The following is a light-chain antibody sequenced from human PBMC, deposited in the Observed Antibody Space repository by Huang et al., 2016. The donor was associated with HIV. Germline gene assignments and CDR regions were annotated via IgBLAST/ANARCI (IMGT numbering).Light chain of an antibody. CDR3: LQHKTYPLT. J-gene: IGKJ4*01. Sequence: DIQMTQSPSVTSASIGDTVTITCRASQDISNYLGGFQQKPGKVPQRLIYGASSLHHGIPSRFSGSGSGTEFTLTISSLQPEDSAIYYCLQHKTYPLTFGGGTKVEIK. V-gene: IGKV1-17*03. CDR1: QDISNY. CDR2: GAS.